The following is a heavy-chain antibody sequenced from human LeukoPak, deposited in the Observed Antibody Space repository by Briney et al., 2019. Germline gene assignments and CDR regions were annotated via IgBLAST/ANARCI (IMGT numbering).Heavy chain of an antibody. J-gene: IGHJ3*02. D-gene: IGHD3-10*01. CDR2: IYSSVNT. CDR3: ARSDGYGLVGI. Sequence: PSETLSLTFTVSGGSISSGSYYWCWIRQPPGKTLEWIGSIYSSVNTYDSPSLKSRVIILIDTAKNHFSLNLTSVTAADTAVYSCARSDGYGLVGIWGQGTMVTVSS. CDR1: GGSISSGSYY. V-gene: IGHV4-39*07.